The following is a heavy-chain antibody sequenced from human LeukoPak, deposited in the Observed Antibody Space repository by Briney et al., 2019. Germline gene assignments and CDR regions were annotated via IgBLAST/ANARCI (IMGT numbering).Heavy chain of an antibody. CDR3: ARGPVYSSSWQNWFDP. Sequence: ASVTVSFKASVYTFTGYYMHWVRQAPGQGLEWMGWINPNSGGTNYAQKFQGRVTMTRDTSISTAYMELSRLRSDDTAVYYCARGPVYSSSWQNWFDPWGQGTLVTVSS. V-gene: IGHV1-2*02. D-gene: IGHD6-13*01. J-gene: IGHJ5*02. CDR1: VYTFTGYY. CDR2: INPNSGGT.